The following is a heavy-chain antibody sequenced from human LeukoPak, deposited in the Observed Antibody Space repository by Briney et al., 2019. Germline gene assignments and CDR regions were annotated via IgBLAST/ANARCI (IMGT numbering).Heavy chain of an antibody. D-gene: IGHD5-18*01. CDR3: ARGQTAMVRGLSAFDI. V-gene: IGHV4-59*01. CDR1: GGSISSYY. CDR2: IYYSGST. J-gene: IGHJ3*02. Sequence: PSETLSLTCTVSGGSISSYYWSWIRQPPGKGLEWIGYIYYSGSTNYNPSLKSRVTISVDTSKNQFSLKLSSVTAADTAVYYCARGQTAMVRGLSAFDIWGQGAMVTVSS.